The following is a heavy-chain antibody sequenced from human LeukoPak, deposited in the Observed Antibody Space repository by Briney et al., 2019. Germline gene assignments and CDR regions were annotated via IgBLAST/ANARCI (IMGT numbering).Heavy chain of an antibody. CDR1: GFTFDDYT. CDR3: AKSKRKWLQWTLDS. D-gene: IGHD5-24*01. Sequence: GGSLRLSCAASGFTFDDYTMHWVRQPPGKGLEWVSLISWDGVSPYYADSVKGRFTISRDNSRTSLYLQMTTLTIEDTAFYYCAKSKRKWLQWTLDSWGQGTLVTVSS. J-gene: IGHJ4*02. CDR2: ISWDGVSP. V-gene: IGHV3-43*01.